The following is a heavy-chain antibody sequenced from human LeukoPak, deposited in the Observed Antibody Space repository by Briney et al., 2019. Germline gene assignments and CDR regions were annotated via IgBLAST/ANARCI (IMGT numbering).Heavy chain of an antibody. CDR2: INPNSGGT. Sequence: ASVKVSYKASGYTFTGYYMHWLRQAPGQGLEWMGWINPNSGGTNYAQKFQGRVTMTRDTSISTAYMELSRLTSDDTAVYYCARDVTSAAGYWGQGTLVTVSS. V-gene: IGHV1-2*02. J-gene: IGHJ4*02. CDR3: ARDVTSAAGY. CDR1: GYTFTGYY. D-gene: IGHD6-13*01.